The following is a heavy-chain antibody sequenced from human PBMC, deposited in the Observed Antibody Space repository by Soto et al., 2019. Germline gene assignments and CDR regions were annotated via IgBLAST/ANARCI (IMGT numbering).Heavy chain of an antibody. CDR3: ARTTTVAGTPEFDY. Sequence: GGSLRISCAAGGLTFSSVSVRWVRQAPGKGLEWLALISYDGSNKYNADSVKGRFTISRDNSNNTLYLQLSSLRPEDTAVYYCARTTTVAGTPEFDYWGQGT. D-gene: IGHD6-19*01. CDR1: GLTFSSVS. J-gene: IGHJ4*02. V-gene: IGHV3-30-3*01. CDR2: ISYDGSNK.